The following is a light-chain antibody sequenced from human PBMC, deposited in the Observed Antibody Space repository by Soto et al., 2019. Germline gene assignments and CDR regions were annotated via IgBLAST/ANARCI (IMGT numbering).Light chain of an antibody. Sequence: EIVLTQSPATLSLSPGQRATLSCRASKSVGSYLACYQQKPGQAPRLLIYDASTRATGIPARFSGSASGADFTLTISSLEPEDFAVYFCQQRTNWPPVTFGGGSKVEIK. CDR1: KSVGSY. V-gene: IGKV3-11*01. CDR3: QQRTNWPPVT. J-gene: IGKJ4*01. CDR2: DAS.